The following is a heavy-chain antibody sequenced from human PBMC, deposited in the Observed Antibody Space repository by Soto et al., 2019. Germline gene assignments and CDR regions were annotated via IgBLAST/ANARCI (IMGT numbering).Heavy chain of an antibody. CDR3: ARAVEMYSSGWYYFDY. Sequence: QVQLQESGPGLVKPSETLSLTCTVSGGSISSYYWSWIRQPPGKGLEWIGFIYYSESTNYNPSLQRRVTISVDTSKNQFSLRLTSVTAADTAVYYCARAVEMYSSGWYYFDYWGHGTLVTVSS. CDR1: GGSISSYY. D-gene: IGHD6-19*01. J-gene: IGHJ4*01. CDR2: IYYSEST. V-gene: IGHV4-59*01.